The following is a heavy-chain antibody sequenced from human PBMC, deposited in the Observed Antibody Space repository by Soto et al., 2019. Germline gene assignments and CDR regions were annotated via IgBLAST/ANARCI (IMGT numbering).Heavy chain of an antibody. CDR3: ARDQAAAGTFYYYYGMDV. Sequence: QTRSHTCTISGDSVSSNSAAWNWIRQSPSRGLEWLGRTYYRSKWYNDYAVSVKSRITINPDTSKNQFSLQLNSVTPEDTAVYYCARDQAAAGTFYYYYGMDVWGQGTTVTVSS. V-gene: IGHV6-1*01. CDR1: GDSVSSNSAA. J-gene: IGHJ6*02. D-gene: IGHD6-13*01. CDR2: TYYRSKWYN.